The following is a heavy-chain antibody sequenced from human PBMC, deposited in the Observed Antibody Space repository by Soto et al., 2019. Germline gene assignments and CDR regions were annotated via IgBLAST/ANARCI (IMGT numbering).Heavy chain of an antibody. D-gene: IGHD3-10*01. CDR3: ARVSDRGFGAPFDY. Sequence: ASVKVSWKASGYTFPSYYMHWVRHAPGQGLEWMGIINPSGGSTSYAQKFQGRVTMTRATSTRTVYMGLSSLRSEDTAVYYCARVSDRGFGAPFDYWCQGTLVTVSS. V-gene: IGHV1-46*01. CDR1: GYTFPSYY. CDR2: INPSGGST. J-gene: IGHJ4*02.